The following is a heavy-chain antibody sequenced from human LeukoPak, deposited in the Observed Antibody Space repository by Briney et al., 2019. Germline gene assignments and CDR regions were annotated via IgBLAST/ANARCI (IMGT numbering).Heavy chain of an antibody. D-gene: IGHD5-18*01. CDR1: GYSFTNYW. Sequence: GESLKIPCKGSGYSFTNYWIGWVRQMPGKGLEWMGIIYPGDSDTRYSPSFQGQVTISADKSINTAYLQWSNLKASDTAMYYCATRDVDTTMGLDYWGQGTLVTVSS. V-gene: IGHV5-51*01. J-gene: IGHJ4*02. CDR2: IYPGDSDT. CDR3: ATRDVDTTMGLDY.